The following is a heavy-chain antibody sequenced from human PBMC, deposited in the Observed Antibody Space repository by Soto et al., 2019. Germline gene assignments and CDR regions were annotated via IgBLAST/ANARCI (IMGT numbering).Heavy chain of an antibody. D-gene: IGHD3-10*01. CDR1: GDSVSSNSAA. V-gene: IGHV6-1*01. J-gene: IGHJ6*02. Sequence: PSQTLSLTCAISGDSVSSNSAAWNWIRQSPTRGLEWLGRTYYRSKWYNDYAVSVKSRITINPDTSKNQFSLQLNSVTPEDTGVYSCARVRASTRYGSYCGMHVWVQGTTVTVS. CDR3: ARVRASTRYGSYCGMHV. CDR2: TYYRSKWYN.